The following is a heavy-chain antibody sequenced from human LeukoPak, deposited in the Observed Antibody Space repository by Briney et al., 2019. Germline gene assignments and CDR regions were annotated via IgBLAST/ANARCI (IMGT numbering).Heavy chain of an antibody. Sequence: GASVKVSCKASGYTFTSYGISWVRQAPGQGLERMGWISAYNGNTNYAQKLQGRVTMTTDTSTSTAYMELRSLRSDDTAVYYCARGLYDSKDFGRCWFDPWGQGTLVTVSS. CDR2: ISAYNGNT. V-gene: IGHV1-18*01. CDR1: GYTFTSYG. D-gene: IGHD3-22*01. J-gene: IGHJ5*02. CDR3: ARGLYDSKDFGRCWFDP.